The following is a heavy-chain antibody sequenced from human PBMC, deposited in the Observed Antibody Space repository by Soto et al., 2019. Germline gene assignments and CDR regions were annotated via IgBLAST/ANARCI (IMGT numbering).Heavy chain of an antibody. CDR2: ISYDGSNK. V-gene: IGHV3-30*18. J-gene: IGHJ4*02. Sequence: QVQLVESGGGVVQPGRSLRLSCAASGFTFSSYGMHWVRQAPGKGLEWVAVISYDGSNKYYADSVKGRFTISRDNSENTLYLQMNSLRAEDTAVYYCAKVGGSGSYFDYWGQGTLVTVSS. CDR1: GFTFSSYG. D-gene: IGHD1-26*01. CDR3: AKVGGSGSYFDY.